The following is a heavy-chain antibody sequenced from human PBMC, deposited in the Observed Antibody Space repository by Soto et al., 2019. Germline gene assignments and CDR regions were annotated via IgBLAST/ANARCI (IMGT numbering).Heavy chain of an antibody. V-gene: IGHV5-51*01. J-gene: IGHJ4*02. CDR1: GSSVSNSL. D-gene: IGHD6-19*01. Sequence: PGESLKISCKGSGSSVSNSLIAWVRQMHGKGLEWMGIIYHGDADSRYSPSFQGQVSISAHKSINTSYLKWSSLKASDTAMYYCERHEAYSSSDFWGQGTMVTVPS. CDR2: IYHGDADS. CDR3: ERHEAYSSSDF.